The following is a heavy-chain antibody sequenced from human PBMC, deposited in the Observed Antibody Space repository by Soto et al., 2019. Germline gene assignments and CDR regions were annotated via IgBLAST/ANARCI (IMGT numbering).Heavy chain of an antibody. CDR3: ARGRGYSGYDIEFYY. V-gene: IGHV1-69*02. CDR1: GGTFSSYT. D-gene: IGHD5-12*01. CDR2: IIPILGIA. Sequence: QVQLVQSGAEVKKPGSSVKVSCKASGGTFSSYTISWVRQAPGQGLEWMGRIIPILGIANYAQKFQGRVTITADKSTSTAYMELSSLRSEDTAVYYCARGRGYSGYDIEFYYWGQGTLVTVSS. J-gene: IGHJ4*02.